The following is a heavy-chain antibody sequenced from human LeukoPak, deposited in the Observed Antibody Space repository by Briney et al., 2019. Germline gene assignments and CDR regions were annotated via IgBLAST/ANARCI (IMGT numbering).Heavy chain of an antibody. D-gene: IGHD6-6*01. J-gene: IGHJ4*02. CDR3: ARAAYASSSDS. V-gene: IGHV3-7*05. CDR1: GFAFSSYW. Sequence: GGSLRLSCVASGFAFSSYWMAWVRQAPGRGLAWVASVDLDGGGKYSADSVKGRFTISRDNAKNSLYLQMDSLRAEDTAVYYCARAAYASSSDSWGQGTLVTVSS. CDR2: VDLDGGGK.